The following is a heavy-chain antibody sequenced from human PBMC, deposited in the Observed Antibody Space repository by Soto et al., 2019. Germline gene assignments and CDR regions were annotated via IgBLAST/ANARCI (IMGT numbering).Heavy chain of an antibody. CDR1: GYSFTTYG. V-gene: IGHV1-18*01. Sequence: ASVKVSCKASGYSFTTYGISWVRQAPGQGLEWMGWISGYNGDTNNAQKFQDRVTMTIDRSTTTAYLELRSLTSDDTAVYYCAKNGHPPYYYYGMDVWGQGATVTVSS. D-gene: IGHD2-8*01. CDR2: ISGYNGDT. J-gene: IGHJ6*02. CDR3: AKNGHPPYYYYGMDV.